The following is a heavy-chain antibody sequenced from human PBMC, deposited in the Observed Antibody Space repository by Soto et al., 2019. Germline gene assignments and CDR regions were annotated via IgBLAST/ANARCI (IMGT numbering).Heavy chain of an antibody. CDR3: ARRIAAPGTSNYYGLDV. CDR1: GGSISSYY. V-gene: IGHV4-59*01. Sequence: QVQLQESGPGLVKTSETLSLTCTVSGGSISSYYWSWIRQPPGKGLEWIGYISHRGSINYSPSLKSRVSISAHTSKNQFSLKLSSVPAADTAVYYCARRIAAPGTSNYYGLDVWGQGTTVSVSS. CDR2: ISHRGSI. J-gene: IGHJ6*02. D-gene: IGHD6-13*01.